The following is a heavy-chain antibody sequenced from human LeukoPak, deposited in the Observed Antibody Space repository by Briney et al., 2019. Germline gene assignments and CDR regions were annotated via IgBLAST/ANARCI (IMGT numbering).Heavy chain of an antibody. Sequence: ASVKVSCKASGYTFTSYGITWARQAPGQGLEWMGWISGYNGNTNYAQKLQGRVTMTTDTSTSTAYMELRSLRSDDTAVYYCVRVMRLFGNWFDPWGQGTLVTVSS. CDR3: VRVMRLFGNWFDP. CDR2: ISGYNGNT. CDR1: GYTFTSYG. D-gene: IGHD3-10*02. V-gene: IGHV1-18*01. J-gene: IGHJ5*02.